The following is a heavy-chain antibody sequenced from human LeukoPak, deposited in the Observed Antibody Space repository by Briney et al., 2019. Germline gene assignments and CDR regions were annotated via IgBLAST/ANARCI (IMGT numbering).Heavy chain of an antibody. Sequence: SETLSLTCAVYGGSFSGYYWSWIRQPPGKGLEWIGEINHSGSTNYNPSLKSRVTISVDTSKNQFSLKLSSVTAADTAVYYCARSRVVPAAPSSYWFDPWGQGTLVTVSS. D-gene: IGHD2-2*01. CDR3: ARSRVVPAAPSSYWFDP. CDR2: INHSGST. CDR1: GGSFSGYY. V-gene: IGHV4-34*01. J-gene: IGHJ5*02.